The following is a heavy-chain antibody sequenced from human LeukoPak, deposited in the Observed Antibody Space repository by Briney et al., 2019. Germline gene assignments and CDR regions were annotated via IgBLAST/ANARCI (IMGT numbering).Heavy chain of an antibody. CDR2: TYSGGTT. J-gene: IGHJ4*02. CDR3: ARDRTTFLDY. CDR1: GFTVSSNY. V-gene: IGHV3-53*01. Sequence: PGGSLRLSCAASGFTVSSNYMSWVRQAPGKGLEWVSVTYSGGTTYYADSVRGRFTISRDNSKNTLYLQMNSLRAEDTAVYYCARDRTTFLDYWGQGTLVTVSS. D-gene: IGHD2/OR15-2a*01.